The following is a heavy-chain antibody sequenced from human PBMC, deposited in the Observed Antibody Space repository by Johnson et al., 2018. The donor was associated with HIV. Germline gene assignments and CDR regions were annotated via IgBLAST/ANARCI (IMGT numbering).Heavy chain of an antibody. CDR1: GFTFEEYG. Sequence: LVESGGGLVQPGGSLRLSCAGSGFTFEEYGIHWVRQVPGKGLEWVSGINRNGGTIGYAASVKGRFTISRDNAKNSLYLQMDTLGAEDTALYYCTKASTGTFWGAFDIWGQGTMVTVSS. J-gene: IGHJ3*02. CDR2: INRNGGTI. CDR3: TKASTGTFWGAFDI. D-gene: IGHD2/OR15-2a*01. V-gene: IGHV3-9*01.